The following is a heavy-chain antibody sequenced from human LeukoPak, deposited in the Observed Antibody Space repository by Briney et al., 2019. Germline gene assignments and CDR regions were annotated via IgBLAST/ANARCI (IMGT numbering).Heavy chain of an antibody. CDR1: GFTFSSYG. V-gene: IGHV3-30*02. CDR3: AKNRGSSWWKSLFDY. Sequence: PGGSLRLSCGASGFTFSSYGMHWVRQAPGKGLEWVAFIRYDGSNKYYADSVKGRFTISRDNSRNILYLQMRSLRAEDTAVYYCAKNRGSSWWKSLFDYWGQGTLVTVSS. D-gene: IGHD6-13*01. J-gene: IGHJ4*02. CDR2: IRYDGSNK.